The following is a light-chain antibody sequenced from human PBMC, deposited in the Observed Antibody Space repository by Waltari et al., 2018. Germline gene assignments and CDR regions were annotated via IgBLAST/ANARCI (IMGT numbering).Light chain of an antibody. CDR1: NSNIGSFT. J-gene: IGLJ2*01. CDR3: ASWDDSLNGLI. Sequence: QSVLTQPPSASGTPGQRVTISCSGSNSNIGSFTVNWYEHLPGTAPKLLIYSNDQRPSGVPDRFPGSKSGTSASLAITGLHSEDEADYYCASWDDSLNGLIFGAGTKLTVL. V-gene: IGLV1-44*01. CDR2: SND.